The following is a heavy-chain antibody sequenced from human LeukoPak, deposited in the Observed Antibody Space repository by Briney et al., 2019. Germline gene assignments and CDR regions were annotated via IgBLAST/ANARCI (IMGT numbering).Heavy chain of an antibody. CDR1: VYTYTGYY. CDR2: INPNSGGT. Sequence: ASVKVSCKASVYTYTGYYMHWVRQAPGQGLEWMGWINPNSGGTNYAQKFQGRVTMTRDTSISTAYMELSRLRSDDTAVYYCARDNPKLELCYWGQGTLVTVSS. D-gene: IGHD1-7*01. CDR3: ARDNPKLELCY. J-gene: IGHJ4*02. V-gene: IGHV1-2*02.